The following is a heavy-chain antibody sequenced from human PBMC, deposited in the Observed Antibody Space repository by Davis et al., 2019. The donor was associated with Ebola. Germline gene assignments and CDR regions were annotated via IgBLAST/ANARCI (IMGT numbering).Heavy chain of an antibody. CDR2: ISYDGSNK. D-gene: IGHD1-1*01. V-gene: IGHV3-30-3*01. CDR1: GFTFSSYA. J-gene: IGHJ6*02. CDR3: AKDKLEPLEYYYYGMDV. Sequence: PGGSLRLSCAASGFTFSSYAMHWVRQAPGKGLEWVAVISYDGSNKYYADSVKGRFTISRDKYKNTQHQQRNSLRAEETAVYYCAKDKLEPLEYYYYGMDVWGQGTTVTVSS.